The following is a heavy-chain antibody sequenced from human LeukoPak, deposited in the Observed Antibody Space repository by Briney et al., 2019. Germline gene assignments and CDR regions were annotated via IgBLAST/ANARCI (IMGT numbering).Heavy chain of an antibody. D-gene: IGHD3-10*01. J-gene: IGHJ5*02. CDR1: GFTFSSYS. V-gene: IGHV3-23*01. Sequence: PGGSLRLSCAASGFTFSSYSMNWVRQAPGKGLEWVSAISGSGGSTYYADSVKGRFTISRDNSKNTLYLQMNSLRAEDTAVYYCAKADPPMVPADWFDPWGQGTLVTVSS. CDR2: ISGSGGST. CDR3: AKADPPMVPADWFDP.